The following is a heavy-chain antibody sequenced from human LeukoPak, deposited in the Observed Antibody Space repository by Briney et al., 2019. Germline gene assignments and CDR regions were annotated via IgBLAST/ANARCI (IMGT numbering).Heavy chain of an antibody. CDR2: LSSGGPT. D-gene: IGHD3-9*01. CDR3: ARRNILSGYYHFDY. V-gene: IGHV4-39*01. Sequence: SEALSLTCTVSGVSITSINYYWAWIRQPPGKGLEWIGSLSSGGPTYNNPSLESRTSISADTSSSQLFLRLTSVTAADTAVYFCARRNILSGYYHFDYWGHGTLVTVSS. J-gene: IGHJ4*01. CDR1: GVSITSINYY.